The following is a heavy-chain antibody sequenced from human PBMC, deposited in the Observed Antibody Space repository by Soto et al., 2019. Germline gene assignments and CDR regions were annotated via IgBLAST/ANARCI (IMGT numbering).Heavy chain of an antibody. CDR3: ARHYSSGSRNWFDP. V-gene: IGHV4-39*01. Sequence: SETLSLTCSVSGGSINSSSYFWGWVRQPPGKGLGWIGSIYYSGSTYYNPSLRSRVTISVDTSKNQFSLKLSSVTAADTAVFYCARHYSSGSRNWFDPWGQGTLVTVSS. J-gene: IGHJ5*02. CDR1: GGSINSSSYF. CDR2: IYYSGST. D-gene: IGHD6-19*01.